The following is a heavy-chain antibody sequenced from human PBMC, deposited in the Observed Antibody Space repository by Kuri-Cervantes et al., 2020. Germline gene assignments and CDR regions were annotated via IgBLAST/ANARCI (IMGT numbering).Heavy chain of an antibody. CDR1: GGSISSGSYY. Sequence: SCTVSGGSISSGSYYWSWIRQPAGKGLEWIGRIYTSGSTNYNPSLKSRVTMSVDTSKNQFSLKLSSVTAADTAVYYCARVLRTTVTTRNYYYYYGMDVWGQGTTVTVSS. CDR3: ARVLRTTVTTRNYYYYYGMDV. CDR2: IYTSGST. V-gene: IGHV4-61*02. D-gene: IGHD4-17*01. J-gene: IGHJ6*02.